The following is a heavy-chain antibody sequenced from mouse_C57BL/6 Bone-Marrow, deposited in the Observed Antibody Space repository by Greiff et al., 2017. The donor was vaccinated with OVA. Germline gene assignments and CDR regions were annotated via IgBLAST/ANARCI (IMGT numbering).Heavy chain of an antibody. CDR3: AKYYYGSLLAMDY. V-gene: IGHV2-5*01. CDR1: GFSLTSYG. Sequence: QVQLQQSGPGLVQPSQSLSITCTVSGFSLTSYGVHWVRQSPGKGLEWLGVIWRGGSTDYNAAVMSRLSITKDNSKSQVFFKMNSLQADDTAIYYCAKYYYGSLLAMDYWGQGTSVTVSS. CDR2: IWRGGST. J-gene: IGHJ4*01. D-gene: IGHD1-1*01.